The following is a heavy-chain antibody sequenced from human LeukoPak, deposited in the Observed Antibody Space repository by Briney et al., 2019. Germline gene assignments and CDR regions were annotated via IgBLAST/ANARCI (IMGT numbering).Heavy chain of an antibody. CDR2: INHNGNVN. CDR3: ARGGGLDV. D-gene: IGHD3-16*01. J-gene: IGHJ6*02. V-gene: IGHV3-7*03. CDR1: GFTFSSYA. Sequence: GGSLRLSCAASGFTFSSYAMHWVRQAPGKGLEWVASINHNGNVNYYVDSVKGRFTISRDNAKNSLYLRMSNLRAEDTAVYFCARGGGLDVWGQGATVTVSS.